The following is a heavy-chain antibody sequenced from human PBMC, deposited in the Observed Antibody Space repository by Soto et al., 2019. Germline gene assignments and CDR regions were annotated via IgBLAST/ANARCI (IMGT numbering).Heavy chain of an antibody. J-gene: IGHJ1*01. Sequence: PGGSLRLSCAASGFTVSSNYMSWVRQAPGKGLEWVSVIYSGGSTYYADSVKGRFTISRDNSKNTLYLQMNSLRAEDTAVYYCARDMVRGLYPEYFQHWGQGTRVTVSS. CDR1: GFTVSSNY. D-gene: IGHD3-10*01. V-gene: IGHV3-66*01. CDR2: IYSGGST. CDR3: ARDMVRGLYPEYFQH.